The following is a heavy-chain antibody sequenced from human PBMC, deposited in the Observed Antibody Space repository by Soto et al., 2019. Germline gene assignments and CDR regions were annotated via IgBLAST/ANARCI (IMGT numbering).Heavy chain of an antibody. Sequence: GESLKISCAASGFTFSSYAMSWVRQAPGKGLEWVSAISGSGGSTYYADSVKGRFTISRDNSKNTLYLQMNSLRAEDTAVYYCAKAGSGSWYVGPYYYYGMDVWGQGTTVTVSS. V-gene: IGHV3-23*01. D-gene: IGHD6-13*01. CDR1: GFTFSSYA. J-gene: IGHJ6*02. CDR2: ISGSGGST. CDR3: AKAGSGSWYVGPYYYYGMDV.